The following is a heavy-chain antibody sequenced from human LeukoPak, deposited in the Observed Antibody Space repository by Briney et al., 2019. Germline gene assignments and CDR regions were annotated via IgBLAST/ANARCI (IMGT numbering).Heavy chain of an antibody. CDR3: ARFPGYCSGGSCYWGGFDP. CDR2: INHSGST. J-gene: IGHJ5*02. CDR1: GGSFSGYY. D-gene: IGHD2-15*01. Sequence: SETLSLTCAVYGGSFSGYYWSWIRQPPGKGLEWIGKINHSGSTNYNPSLKSRVTISVDTSKNQFSLKLSSVTAADTAVYYCARFPGYCSGGSCYWGGFDPWGQGTLVTVSS. V-gene: IGHV4-34*01.